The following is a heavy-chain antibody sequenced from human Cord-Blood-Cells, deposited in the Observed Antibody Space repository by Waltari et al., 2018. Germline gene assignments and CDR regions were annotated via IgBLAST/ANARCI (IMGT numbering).Heavy chain of an antibody. Sequence: QVQLQQWGAGLLQPSETLSLTCAVYGGSLSGYYWSWIRQPPGKGLEWIGEINHSGRTNSNPSLKSRVTKAVDTSKNQFSRKLSSVTAADTGVYYCARGQRLGMGGVYWGQGTLVTVSS. D-gene: IGHD3-16*01. CDR2: INHSGRT. CDR3: ARGQRLGMGGVY. V-gene: IGHV4-34*01. J-gene: IGHJ4*02. CDR1: GGSLSGYY.